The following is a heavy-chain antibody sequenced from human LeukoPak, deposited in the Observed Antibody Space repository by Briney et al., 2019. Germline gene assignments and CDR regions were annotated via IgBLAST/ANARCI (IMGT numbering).Heavy chain of an antibody. CDR2: ISISGSKT. V-gene: IGHV3-23*01. CDR3: ANEIRPNDY. CDR1: EFYFSSHA. Sequence: GGSLRLSCAASEFYFSSHAMTWVRQAPGKGLEWVSAISISGSKTYYADSVKGRFTISRDNSKNTLYLQMSSLRVEDMAVYYCANEIRPNDYWGQGTQVTVSS. D-gene: IGHD4-17*01. J-gene: IGHJ4*02.